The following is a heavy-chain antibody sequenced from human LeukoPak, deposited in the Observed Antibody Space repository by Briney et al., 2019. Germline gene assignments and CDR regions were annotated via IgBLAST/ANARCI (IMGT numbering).Heavy chain of an antibody. D-gene: IGHD3-3*01. Sequence: PSQTLSLTCTVSGGSISSGSYYWSWIRQPAGKGLEWIGRIYTSGSTNYNPSLKSRVTISVDTSKNQFSLKLSSVTAADTAVYYCARDSGPFLEWLSHDVRCYFDYWGQGTLVTVSS. CDR2: IYTSGST. V-gene: IGHV4-61*02. CDR1: GGSISSGSYY. CDR3: ARDSGPFLEWLSHDVRCYFDY. J-gene: IGHJ4*02.